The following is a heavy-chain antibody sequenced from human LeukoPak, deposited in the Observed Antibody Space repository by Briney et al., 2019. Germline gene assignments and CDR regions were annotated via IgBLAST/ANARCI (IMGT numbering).Heavy chain of an antibody. CDR2: IYYSGST. D-gene: IGHD1-1*01. J-gene: IGHJ3*02. CDR3: ARKSCTTGPGPFDI. V-gene: IGHV4-59*01. Sequence: SETLSLTCTVSGGSISSYYWSWIRQPPGKGLEWIGYIYYSGSTNYNPSLKSRVTISVDTSKNQFSLKLSSVTAADTAVYYCARKSCTTGPGPFDIWGQGTMVTVSS. CDR1: GGSISSYY.